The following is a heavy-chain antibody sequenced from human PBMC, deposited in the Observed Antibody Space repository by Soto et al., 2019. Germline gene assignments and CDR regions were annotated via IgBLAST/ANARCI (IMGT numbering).Heavy chain of an antibody. CDR3: ARNPIAVAGTNGLIDY. V-gene: IGHV4-31*03. J-gene: IGHJ4*02. Sequence: TLSLTCTVSGGSISSGGYYWSWIRQHPGKGLEWIGYIYYSGSTYYNPSLKSRVTISVDTSKNQFSLKLSSVTAADTAVYYCARNPIAVAGTNGLIDYWGQGTLVTVSS. D-gene: IGHD6-19*01. CDR1: GGSISSGGYY. CDR2: IYYSGST.